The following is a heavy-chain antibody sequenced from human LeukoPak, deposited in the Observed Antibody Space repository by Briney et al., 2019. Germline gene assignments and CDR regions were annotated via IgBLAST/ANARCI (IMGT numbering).Heavy chain of an antibody. Sequence: GGSLRLSCAASGFTFRSYWMSWVRQAPGKGLEWVADIKEDGSEKYYVDSVMGRFTISRDNAKNSLYLQMNSLRAEDTAVYYCALNPDYFGSGSFDYWGQGTLVTVSS. CDR3: ALNPDYFGSGSFDY. J-gene: IGHJ4*02. CDR1: GFTFRSYW. CDR2: IKEDGSEK. D-gene: IGHD3-10*01. V-gene: IGHV3-7*01.